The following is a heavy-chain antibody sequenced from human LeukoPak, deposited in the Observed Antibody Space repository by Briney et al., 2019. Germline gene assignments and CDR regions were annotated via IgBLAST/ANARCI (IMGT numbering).Heavy chain of an antibody. D-gene: IGHD6-13*01. J-gene: IGHJ4*02. Sequence: GGSLRLSCAASGFTFSSYSMNWVRQAPGKGLEWGAVIWYDGSNKYYADSVKGRFTISRDNSKNTLYLQMNSLRGEDTAVYYCARGSYTSSWYGVFDYWGQGTLVTVSS. V-gene: IGHV3-33*08. CDR1: GFTFSSYS. CDR3: ARGSYTSSWYGVFDY. CDR2: IWYDGSNK.